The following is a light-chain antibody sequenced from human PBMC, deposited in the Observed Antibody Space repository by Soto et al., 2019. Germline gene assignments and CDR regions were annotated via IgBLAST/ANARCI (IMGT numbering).Light chain of an antibody. J-gene: IGKJ5*01. CDR2: DAS. CDR3: QQRSNQIT. CDR1: QSVSSY. V-gene: IGKV3-11*01. Sequence: EIVLTQSPATLSLSPGERATLSCRASQSVSSYLAWYQQKPGQAPGLLIYDASNRATGIPARFSGSGSGTDFTLTISSLEPEDFAVYYCQQRSNQITFGQGTRLEIK.